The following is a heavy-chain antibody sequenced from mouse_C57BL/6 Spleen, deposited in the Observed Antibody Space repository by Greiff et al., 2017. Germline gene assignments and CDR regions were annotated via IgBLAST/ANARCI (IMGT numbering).Heavy chain of an antibody. Sequence: EVMLVESGGGSVKPGGSLKLSCAASGFTFSSYAMSWVRQTPEKRLEWVATISDGGSYTYYPDNVKGRFTISRDNAKNNLYLQMSHLKSEDTAMYYCARDKFLAGFDYWGQGTTLTVSS. CDR2: ISDGGSYT. V-gene: IGHV5-4*01. J-gene: IGHJ2*01. CDR3: ARDKFLAGFDY. CDR1: GFTFSSYA. D-gene: IGHD1-1*01.